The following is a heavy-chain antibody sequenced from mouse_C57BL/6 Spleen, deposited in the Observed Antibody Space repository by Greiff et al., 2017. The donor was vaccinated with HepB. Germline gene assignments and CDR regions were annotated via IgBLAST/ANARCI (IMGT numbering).Heavy chain of an antibody. CDR2: IYPRVGST. D-gene: IGHD2-3*01. CDR3: AREADGYYVRYFDY. J-gene: IGHJ2*01. CDR1: GYTFTSYD. V-gene: IGHV1-85*01. Sequence: VQLQQSGPELVKPGASVKLSCKASGYTFTSYDINWVKQRPGQGLEWIGWIYPRVGSTKYNEKFKGKATLTVDTSSSTAYMELHSLTSEDSAVYFCAREADGYYVRYFDYWGQGTTLTVSS.